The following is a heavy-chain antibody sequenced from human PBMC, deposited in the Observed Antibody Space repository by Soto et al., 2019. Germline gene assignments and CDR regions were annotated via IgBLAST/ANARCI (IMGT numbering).Heavy chain of an antibody. CDR2: INHSGGT. Sequence: QVQLQQWGAGLLKPSETLSLTCAVYGGSFSGYYWSWIRQRPVKGLEWIGEINHSGGTNYNPSLKSRVTISVDTSKNQFSLKLSSVTAADTAVFYCARLRWEQPWVFDYWGQGTLVTVSS. J-gene: IGHJ4*02. CDR3: ARLRWEQPWVFDY. D-gene: IGHD1-26*01. CDR1: GGSFSGYY. V-gene: IGHV4-34*02.